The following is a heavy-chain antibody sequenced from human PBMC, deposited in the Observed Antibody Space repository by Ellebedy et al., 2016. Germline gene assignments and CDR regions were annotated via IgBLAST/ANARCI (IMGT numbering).Heavy chain of an antibody. J-gene: IGHJ4*02. D-gene: IGHD1-1*01. CDR2: FYHSGNT. CDR1: GGSISSYY. CDR3: ATYTMGRLDY. Sequence: SETLSFTCSVSGGSISSYYWTWIRQPPGKGLEWIAYFYHSGNTNYSPSLKSRVTISVDTSKNQFSLKLSSVTAADTAVYYCATYTMGRLDYWGQGTLVTVSS. V-gene: IGHV4-59*08.